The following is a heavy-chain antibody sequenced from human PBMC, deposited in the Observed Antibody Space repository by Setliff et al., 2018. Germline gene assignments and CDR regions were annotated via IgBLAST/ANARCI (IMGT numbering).Heavy chain of an antibody. CDR2: ISAYNGNT. CDR3: VSKFNPAFSSETVIGYFYNSMDV. V-gene: IGHV1-18*01. CDR1: GYTFTSYG. J-gene: IGHJ6*03. D-gene: IGHD3-3*01. Sequence: GASVKVSCKASGYTFTSYGISWVRQAPGQGLEWMGWISAYNGNTNYAQKLQGRVTMTTDTSTSTAYMELSTLRSDDTAVYYCVSKFNPAFSSETVIGYFYNSMDVWGKGTTVTVSS.